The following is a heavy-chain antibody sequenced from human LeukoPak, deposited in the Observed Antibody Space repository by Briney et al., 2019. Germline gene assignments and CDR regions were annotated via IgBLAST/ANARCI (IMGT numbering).Heavy chain of an antibody. J-gene: IGHJ4*02. Sequence: SETLSLTCTVSGGSISSYYWSWIRQPPGKGLEWIGEINHSGSTYYNPSLKSRVTISVDRSKNQFSLKLSSVTAADTAVYYCAIVGLLGYFDYWGQGTLVTVSS. CDR3: AIVGLLGYFDY. D-gene: IGHD3-10*01. CDR2: INHSGST. CDR1: GGSISSYY. V-gene: IGHV4-34*01.